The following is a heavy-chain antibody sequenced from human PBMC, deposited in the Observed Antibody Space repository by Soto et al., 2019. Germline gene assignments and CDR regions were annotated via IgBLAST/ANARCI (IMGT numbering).Heavy chain of an antibody. D-gene: IGHD5-12*01. CDR2: ISGSGGST. CDR1: GFTFSSYA. V-gene: IGHV3-23*01. J-gene: IGHJ6*03. CDR3: AKEGKDSGYDFDYMDV. Sequence: GGSLRLSCAASGFTFSSYAMSWVRQAPGKGLEWVSAISGSGGSTYYADSGKGRLTISRDNSKNTLYLQMNSLRAEDTAVYYCAKEGKDSGYDFDYMDVWGKGTTVTVSS.